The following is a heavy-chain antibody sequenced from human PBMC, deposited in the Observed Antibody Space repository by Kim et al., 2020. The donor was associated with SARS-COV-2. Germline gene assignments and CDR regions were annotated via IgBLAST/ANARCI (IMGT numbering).Heavy chain of an antibody. CDR3: ARGEPPLSYYNFWSDYWGPSGGFGP. Sequence: GGSLRLSCAASGFTFSNYGMHWVRQAPGKGLEWVALISYDGGNKYYADSVKGRFTVSRDNSKNTLYLQMNSLRAEDTAVYYCARGEPPLSYYNFWSDYWGPSGGFGPWGQGTLVTVSS. V-gene: IGHV3-30*03. CDR2: ISYDGGNK. J-gene: IGHJ5*02. CDR1: GFTFSNYG. D-gene: IGHD3-3*01.